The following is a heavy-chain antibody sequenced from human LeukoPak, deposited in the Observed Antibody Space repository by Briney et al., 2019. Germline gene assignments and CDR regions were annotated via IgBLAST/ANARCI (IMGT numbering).Heavy chain of an antibody. CDR2: IRSKAYGGTT. V-gene: IGHV3-49*03. CDR1: GFTFGDYA. CDR3: TRGSDFWSGYYVNFDY. J-gene: IGHJ4*02. D-gene: IGHD3-3*01. Sequence: GGSLRLSCTACGFTFGDYAMSWFRQAPGKGLEWVGFIRSKAYGGTTEYAASVKGRFTISRDDSKSIAYLQMNSLKTEDTAVYYCTRGSDFWSGYYVNFDYRGQGTLVTVSS.